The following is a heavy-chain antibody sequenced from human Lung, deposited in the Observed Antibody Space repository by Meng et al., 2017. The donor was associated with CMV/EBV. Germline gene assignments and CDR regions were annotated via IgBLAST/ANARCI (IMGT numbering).Heavy chain of an antibody. Sequence: SWIRPPTGKGLEWIGEINHSGSTNYNPSLKSLVTISVDTSKNQFSLKLSSVTAADTAVYYCARGRSSTRYCSSTSCYSRGWIWFDPWGQGTLVTVSS. CDR2: INHSGST. CDR3: ARGRSSTRYCSSTSCYSRGWIWFDP. J-gene: IGHJ5*02. V-gene: IGHV4-34*01. D-gene: IGHD2-2*01.